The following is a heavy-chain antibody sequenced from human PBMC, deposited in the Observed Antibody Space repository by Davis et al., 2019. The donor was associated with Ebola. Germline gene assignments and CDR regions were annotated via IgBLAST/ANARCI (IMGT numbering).Heavy chain of an antibody. V-gene: IGHV6-1*01. Sequence: HSQTLSLTCAISGDSVSGNSGAWNWIRQSPSRGLEWLGRTYYKSKWYYDYAVSVEGRITINPDTSKNQLSLQVNSVTPEDTAVYYCARGWLRSKFDYWGRGTLATVSS. CDR1: GDSVSGNSGA. J-gene: IGHJ4*02. D-gene: IGHD5-12*01. CDR2: TYYKSKWYY. CDR3: ARGWLRSKFDY.